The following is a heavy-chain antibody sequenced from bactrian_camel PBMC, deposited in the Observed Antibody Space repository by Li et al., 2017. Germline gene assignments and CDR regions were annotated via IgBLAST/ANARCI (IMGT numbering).Heavy chain of an antibody. CDR1: GRTFEDPA. V-gene: IGHV3S55*01. D-gene: IGHD2*01. CDR2: ILTHGAA. J-gene: IGHJ6*01. Sequence: HVQLVESGGGAVQAGGSLRLSCTAVSGRTFEDPAMAWYRQAPGNECEFVSAILTHGAAYYADAVKGRFTISHDSAENTLYLQMNSLKPEDTAMYYCAADRRNIRPLGSFCSPNANFDYWGQGTQVTVS. CDR3: AADRRNIRPLGSFCSPNANFDY.